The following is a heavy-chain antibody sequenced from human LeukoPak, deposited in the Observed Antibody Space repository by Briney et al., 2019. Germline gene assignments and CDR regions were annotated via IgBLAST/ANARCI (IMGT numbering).Heavy chain of an antibody. D-gene: IGHD6-19*01. CDR3: AKADSSGWYFDY. V-gene: IGHV3-23*01. CDR2: ISGSGVTT. Sequence: GGSLRLSCAASGFTFSSYAMSWVRQAPGKGLEWVSGISGSGVTTYYADSVKGRFTISRDNSKNTLYLQMNSLRAEDTAVYYCAKADSSGWYFDYWGQGTLVTVFS. CDR1: GFTFSSYA. J-gene: IGHJ4*02.